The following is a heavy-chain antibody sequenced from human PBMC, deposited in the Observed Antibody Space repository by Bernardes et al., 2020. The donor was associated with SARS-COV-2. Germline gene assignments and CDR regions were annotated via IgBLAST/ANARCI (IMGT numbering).Heavy chain of an antibody. V-gene: IGHV5-51*01. D-gene: IGHD3-10*01. Sequence: GESLKISCKGSGYFFPSYWIGWVRQMPGKGLEWMGIIYPCDSNTEYSPSFQGQVTISADKSLSTAYLQWSSLKASDTAVYYCARPHYYGSGSSGYWGQGTLVTVSS. CDR2: IYPCDSNT. CDR1: GYFFPSYW. J-gene: IGHJ4*02. CDR3: ARPHYYGSGSSGY.